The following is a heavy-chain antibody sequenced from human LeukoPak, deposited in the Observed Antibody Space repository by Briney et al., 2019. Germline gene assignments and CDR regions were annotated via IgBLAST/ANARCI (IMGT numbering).Heavy chain of an antibody. V-gene: IGHV4-59*01. CDR2: IYYSGDT. D-gene: IGHD6-6*01. J-gene: IGHJ4*02. CDR3: VRGAARPGHFDY. Sequence: NPSETMSLTCTVSGGSLNHNYWSWIRQPPGEGLEWVGYIYYSGDTSYSPSLKSRVTISVDTSKNQFSLKLTSVTPADTAVYYCVRGAARPGHFDYWGQGALVTVSS. CDR1: GGSLNHNY.